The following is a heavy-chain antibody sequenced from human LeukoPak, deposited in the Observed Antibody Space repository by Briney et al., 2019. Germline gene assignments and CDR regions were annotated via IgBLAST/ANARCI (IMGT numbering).Heavy chain of an antibody. D-gene: IGHD5-18*01. CDR2: INSDGSST. CDR3: ARDPHGYWWFDP. V-gene: IGHV3-74*03. Sequence: GGSLRLSCVASGFTFSNYWMHWVRQAPGKGLVWVSRINSDGSSTTYADSVKGRFTISRDNAKNTLYLQMNSLRAEDTAVYYCARDPHGYWWFDPWGQGTLSPSPQ. CDR1: GFTFSNYW. J-gene: IGHJ5*02.